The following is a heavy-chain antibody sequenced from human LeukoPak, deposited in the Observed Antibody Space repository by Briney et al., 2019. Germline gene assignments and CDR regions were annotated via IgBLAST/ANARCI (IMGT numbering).Heavy chain of an antibody. CDR1: GGTFSSYA. V-gene: IGHV1-69*05. J-gene: IGHJ1*01. CDR2: IIPIFGTA. CDR3: ARGRPGYDSSGCEYFQH. D-gene: IGHD3-22*01. Sequence: SVKVSCKASGGTFSSYAISWVRQAPGQGLEWMGGIIPIFGTANYAQKFQGRVTITTDESTSTAYMELSSLRSEDTAVYYCARGRPGYDSSGCEYFQHWGQGTLVTVSS.